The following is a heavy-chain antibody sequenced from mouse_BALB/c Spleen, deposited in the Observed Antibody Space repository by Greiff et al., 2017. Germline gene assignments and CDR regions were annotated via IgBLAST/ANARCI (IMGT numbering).Heavy chain of an antibody. D-gene: IGHD2-2*01. CDR3: ARLGGYDDAMDY. V-gene: IGHV1S137*01. CDR1: GYTFTDYA. Sequence: VQLQQSGAELVRPGVSVKISCKGSGYTFTDYAMHWVKQSHAKSLEWIGVISTYYGDASYNQKFKGKATMTVDKSSSTAYMELARLTSEDSAIYYCARLGGYDDAMDYWGQGTSVTVSS. CDR2: ISTYYGDA. J-gene: IGHJ4*01.